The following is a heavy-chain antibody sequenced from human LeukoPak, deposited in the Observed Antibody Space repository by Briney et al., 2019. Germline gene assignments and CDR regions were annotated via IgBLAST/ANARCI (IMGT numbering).Heavy chain of an antibody. Sequence: GGSLRLSCTASGFTFGDYAMSWFRQAPGKGLEWVGFIRNRPNGGTTDYAASVKGRFTISRDDSKSIAYLQMNSLKIEDTAVYYCTRGDYSNYDYWGQGTLVTVSS. CDR1: GFTFGDYA. CDR2: IRNRPNGGTT. CDR3: TRGDYSNYDY. J-gene: IGHJ4*02. V-gene: IGHV3-49*03. D-gene: IGHD4-11*01.